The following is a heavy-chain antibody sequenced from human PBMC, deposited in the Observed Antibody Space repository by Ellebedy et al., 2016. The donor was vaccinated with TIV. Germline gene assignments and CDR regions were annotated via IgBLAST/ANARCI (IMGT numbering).Heavy chain of an antibody. V-gene: IGHV3-23*01. D-gene: IGHD3-10*01. J-gene: IGHJ4*02. CDR1: GFTFSNAW. CDR3: AKDHELLWFGELLSATPFDY. CDR2: ISGSGGST. Sequence: PGGSLRLSCAASGFTFSNAWMSWVRQAPGKGLEWVSAISGSGGSTYYADSVKGRFTISRDNSKNTLYLQMNSLRAEDTAVYYCAKDHELLWFGELLSATPFDYWGQGTLVTVSS.